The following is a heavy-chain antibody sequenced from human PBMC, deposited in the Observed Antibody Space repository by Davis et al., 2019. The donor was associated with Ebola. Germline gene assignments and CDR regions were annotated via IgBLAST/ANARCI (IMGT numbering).Heavy chain of an antibody. CDR2: ISYDGSNK. J-gene: IGHJ6*02. V-gene: IGHV3-30-3*01. CDR1: GFTFSYCD. D-gene: IGHD2-8*02. Sequence: GESLKISCAASGFTFSYCDMSWVRQAPGKGLEWVAVISYDGSNKYYADSVKGRFTISRDNSQNTLSLQMNSLRAEDTAVYYCAEIYWVRYGMDVWGQGTTVTVSS. CDR3: AEIYWVRYGMDV.